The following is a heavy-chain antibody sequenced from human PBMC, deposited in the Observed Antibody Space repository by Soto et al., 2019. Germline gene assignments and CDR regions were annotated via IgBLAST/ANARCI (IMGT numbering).Heavy chain of an antibody. Sequence: ASVKVSCKASGYTFTSYDINWVRQATGQGLEWMGWMNPNSGNTGYAQKFQGRVTMTRNTSISTAYMELSSLRSEDTAVYYCAVASNYEYYFDYWGQGTLVTVSS. D-gene: IGHD4-4*01. J-gene: IGHJ4*02. V-gene: IGHV1-8*01. CDR1: GYTFTSYD. CDR2: MNPNSGNT. CDR3: AVASNYEYYFDY.